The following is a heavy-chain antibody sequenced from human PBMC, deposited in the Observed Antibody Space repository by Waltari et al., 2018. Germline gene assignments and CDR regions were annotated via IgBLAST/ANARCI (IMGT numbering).Heavy chain of an antibody. CDR3: ARGVPAAKEANWFDP. CDR2: IYPGDSDT. J-gene: IGHJ5*02. V-gene: IGHV5-51*03. Sequence: EVQLVQSGAEVKKPGESLKISCKGSGYRFTSYWIGWVRQMPGKGLEWMGFIYPGDSDTRYSPSFQGQVTISADKSISTAYLQWSSLKASDTAMYYCARGVPAAKEANWFDPWGQGTLVTVSS. D-gene: IGHD2-2*01. CDR1: GYRFTSYW.